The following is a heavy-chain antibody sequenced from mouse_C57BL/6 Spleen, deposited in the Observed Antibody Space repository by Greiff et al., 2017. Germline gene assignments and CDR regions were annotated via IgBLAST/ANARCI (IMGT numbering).Heavy chain of an antibody. CDR2: ISSGSSTI. CDR3: ARGSYDWFAY. D-gene: IGHD2-12*01. V-gene: IGHV5-17*01. CDR1: GFTFSDYG. J-gene: IGHJ3*01. Sequence: EVMLVESGGGLVKPGGSLKLSCAASGFTFSDYGMHWVRQAPEKGLEWVAYISSGSSTIYYADTVKGRFTISRDNAKNTLFLQMTSLRSEDTAMYYCARGSYDWFAYWGQGTLVTVSA.